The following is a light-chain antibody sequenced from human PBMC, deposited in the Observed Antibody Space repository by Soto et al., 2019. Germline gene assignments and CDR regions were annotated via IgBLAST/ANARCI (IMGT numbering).Light chain of an antibody. V-gene: IGKV1-39*01. Sequence: DIQMTQSPSSLSASAGDRVTITCRASQSIGTYLNWYHQKPGKAPQLLIYGASTLQSGVPSRFSASGSGTHFTLTINSLQPEDFGTYSCQQSYSTPTFGQGTKVDIK. CDR1: QSIGTY. J-gene: IGKJ1*01. CDR3: QQSYSTPT. CDR2: GAS.